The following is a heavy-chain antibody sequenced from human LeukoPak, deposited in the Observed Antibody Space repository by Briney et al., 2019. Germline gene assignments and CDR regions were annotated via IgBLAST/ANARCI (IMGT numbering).Heavy chain of an antibody. CDR1: GGSISNYY. CDR3: ARAIDDYSNYEVLTDNWFDP. D-gene: IGHD4-11*01. CDR2: IYYSGST. V-gene: IGHV4-59*01. J-gene: IGHJ5*02. Sequence: SETLSLTCTVSGGSISNYYWSWIRQPPGKGLEWIGYIYYSGSTNYNPSLKSRVTISVDTSKNHFSLKLSSVTAADTAVYYCARAIDDYSNYEVLTDNWFDPWGQGTLVTVSS.